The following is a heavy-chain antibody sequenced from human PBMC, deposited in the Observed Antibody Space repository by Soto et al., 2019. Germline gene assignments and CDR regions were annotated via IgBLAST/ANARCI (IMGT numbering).Heavy chain of an antibody. CDR1: GFSFSTYA. V-gene: IGHV3-23*01. CDR3: AGRYCPNGVCYTNFYYYMDI. CDR2: ITPSGGNT. D-gene: IGHD2-8*01. J-gene: IGHJ6*03. Sequence: EVQLLESGGGLVQPGGSLRLSCAASGFSFSTYAMTWVRQAPGKGLEWVSTITPSGGNTYYADSVKVRFTITRDNSENTLVLHMNSLRAEDTAVYYCAGRYCPNGVCYTNFYYYMDIWGEGTAVTVSS.